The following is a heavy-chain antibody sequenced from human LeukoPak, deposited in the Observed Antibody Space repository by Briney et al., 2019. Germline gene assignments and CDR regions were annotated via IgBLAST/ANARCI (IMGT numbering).Heavy chain of an antibody. CDR1: GYSFTAYY. CDR3: ARDYSRSPPRTFDY. Sequence: VASLKVSCKASGYSFTAYYIHWVPQAPGQGLEWMGWIIPNSGGTNYAPKFQGRVTMTRDTSISTAYMELSRLRSDDTAVYYCARDYSRSPPRTFDYWGRGTLATVSS. V-gene: IGHV1-2*02. D-gene: IGHD6-13*01. J-gene: IGHJ4*02. CDR2: IIPNSGGT.